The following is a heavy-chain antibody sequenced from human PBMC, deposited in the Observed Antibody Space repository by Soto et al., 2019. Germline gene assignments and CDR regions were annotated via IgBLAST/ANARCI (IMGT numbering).Heavy chain of an antibody. Sequence: GGSLRLSCAASGFIFNNFGIHWVRQAPGKGLEWVAVIWYDGSKKYYADSVKGRFTISRDSSKSTVDLEMNSLRVEDTAVYHCASAGQQLVWYFDYWGHGTLVTSPQ. D-gene: IGHD6-13*01. V-gene: IGHV3-33*01. J-gene: IGHJ4*01. CDR1: GFIFNNFG. CDR2: IWYDGSKK. CDR3: ASAGQQLVWYFDY.